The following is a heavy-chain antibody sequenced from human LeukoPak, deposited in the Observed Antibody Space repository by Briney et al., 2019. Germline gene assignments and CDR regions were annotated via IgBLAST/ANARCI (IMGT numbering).Heavy chain of an antibody. CDR2: INPNSGGT. Sequence: ASVKVSCKASGYTFTGYYMHWVRQAPGQGLEWMGWINPNSGGTNYAQKFQGRVTMTRDTSISTAYMELSRLRSDDTAVYYCARVALQFYAPLDYWGQGTLVTVSS. J-gene: IGHJ4*02. V-gene: IGHV1-2*02. CDR1: GYTFTGYY. D-gene: IGHD2-2*01. CDR3: ARVALQFYAPLDY.